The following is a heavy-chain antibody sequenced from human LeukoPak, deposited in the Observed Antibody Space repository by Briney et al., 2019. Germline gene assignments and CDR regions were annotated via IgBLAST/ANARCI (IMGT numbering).Heavy chain of an antibody. Sequence: SETLSLTCTVSGGSISSYYWSWIRQPAGKGLEWIGRIYTSGSTNYNPSLKSRVTMSVDTSKNQFSLKLSSVTAADTAVYYCARRHITMVRGVIQSYWFDPWGQGTLVTVSS. J-gene: IGHJ5*02. V-gene: IGHV4-4*07. D-gene: IGHD3-10*01. CDR2: IYTSGST. CDR1: GGSISSYY. CDR3: ARRHITMVRGVIQSYWFDP.